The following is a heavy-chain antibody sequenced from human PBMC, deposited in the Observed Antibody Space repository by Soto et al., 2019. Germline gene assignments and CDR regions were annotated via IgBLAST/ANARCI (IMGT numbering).Heavy chain of an antibody. CDR3: ARGVGSGSYYNQYTWFDP. J-gene: IGHJ5*02. CDR2: ISAYNGNT. CDR1: GDAFTSYG. Sequence: GAPVTVSCTACGDAFTSYGIIWLRQAPGKGLEWMGWISAYNGNTKYAQKLQGRVTMTTDTSTSTAYMELRSLRSDDTAVYYCARGVGSGSYYNQYTWFDPWGQGILVTVSS. V-gene: IGHV1-18*01. D-gene: IGHD3-10*01.